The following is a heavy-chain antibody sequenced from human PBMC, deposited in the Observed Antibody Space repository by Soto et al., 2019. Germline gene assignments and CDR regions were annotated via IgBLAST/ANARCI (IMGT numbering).Heavy chain of an antibody. CDR2: ISWNSGNI. D-gene: IGHD5-18*01. V-gene: IGHV3-9*01. Sequence: GGSLRLSCAASGLIFDDYAMYWVRQVLGKGLEWVSSISWNSGNIDYADSVKGRFTTSRDNAENSLYLQMNSLRPEDTALYYCVRSKGGYSYGTPFDYWGQGTLVTVSS. CDR3: VRSKGGYSYGTPFDY. CDR1: GLIFDDYA. J-gene: IGHJ4*02.